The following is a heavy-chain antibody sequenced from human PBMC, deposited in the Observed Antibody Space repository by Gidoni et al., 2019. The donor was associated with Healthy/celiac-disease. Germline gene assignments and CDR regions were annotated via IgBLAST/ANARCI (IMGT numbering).Heavy chain of an antibody. CDR3: AKQGVGPPASLDV. V-gene: IGHV3-23*01. CDR1: GFSFSSYA. CDR2: ISGSGGST. D-gene: IGHD1-26*01. Sequence: EVQLLESGGGLVQPGGSLRLSCAASGFSFSSYAMSWVRQAPGKGLEWVSAISGSGGSTYYADSVKGRFTISRDNSKNTLYLQMNSLRAEGTAVYYCAKQGVGPPASLDVWGQGTTVTVSS. J-gene: IGHJ6*02.